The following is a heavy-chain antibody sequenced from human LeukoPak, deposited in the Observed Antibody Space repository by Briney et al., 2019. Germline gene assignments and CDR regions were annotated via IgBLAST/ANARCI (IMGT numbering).Heavy chain of an antibody. CDR3: ARVGVLMVYAISWFDP. D-gene: IGHD2-8*01. CDR2: INHSGST. Sequence: SETLSLTCAVYGGSFSGYYWSWIRQPPGKGLEWIGEINHSGSTNYNPSLKSRVTISVDTSKNQFSLKLSSVTAADTAVYYCARVGVLMVYAISWFDPWGQGTLVTVSS. J-gene: IGHJ5*02. V-gene: IGHV4-34*01. CDR1: GGSFSGYY.